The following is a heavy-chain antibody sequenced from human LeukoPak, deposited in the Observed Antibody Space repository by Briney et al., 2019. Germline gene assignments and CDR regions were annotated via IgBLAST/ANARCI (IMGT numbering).Heavy chain of an antibody. J-gene: IGHJ4*02. Sequence: ASVKVSCKASGYTFTSYDINWVRQATGQGLEWMGWMNPNSGNTGYAQKFQGRVTITRNTSISTPYMELSSLRSEDTAVYYCARVPHRNWNDFDYWGQGTLVTVSS. CDR3: ARVPHRNWNDFDY. D-gene: IGHD1-1*01. V-gene: IGHV1-8*03. CDR2: MNPNSGNT. CDR1: GYTFTSYD.